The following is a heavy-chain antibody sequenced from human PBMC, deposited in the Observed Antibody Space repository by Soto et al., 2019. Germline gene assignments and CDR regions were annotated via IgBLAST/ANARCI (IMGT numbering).Heavy chain of an antibody. CDR1: GGSFSGNY. V-gene: IGHV4-34*01. Sequence: QVHLQQWGAGLLKPSETLSLICAVSGGSFSGNYWTWIRQPPGKGLEWIGEFSDSGSTNYNPSLKSRVTISEDMSKSQFSLKLSSVTAADTAVYYCARGNFYYGMDVWGQGTTVTVSS. CDR2: FSDSGST. CDR3: ARGNFYYGMDV. J-gene: IGHJ6*02.